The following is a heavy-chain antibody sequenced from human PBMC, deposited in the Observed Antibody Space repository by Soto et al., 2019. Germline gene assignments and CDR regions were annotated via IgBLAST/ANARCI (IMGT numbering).Heavy chain of an antibody. CDR3: AREAYYDFWSGYYPGFDY. CDR1: GFTFSSYE. Sequence: PGGSLRLSCAASGFTFSSYEMNWVRQAPGKGLEWVSYISSSGSTIYYADSVKGRFTISRDNAKNSLYLQMNSLRAEDTAVYCCAREAYYDFWSGYYPGFDYWGQGTLVTVSS. J-gene: IGHJ4*02. D-gene: IGHD3-3*01. CDR2: ISSSGSTI. V-gene: IGHV3-48*03.